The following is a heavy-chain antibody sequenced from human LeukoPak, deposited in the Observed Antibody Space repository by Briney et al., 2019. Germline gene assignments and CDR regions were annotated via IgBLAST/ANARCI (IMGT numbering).Heavy chain of an antibody. J-gene: IGHJ4*02. CDR2: IWYDGSNK. CDR3: AKDGDSGYDMGLFDY. D-gene: IGHD5-12*01. CDR1: GFTFSSYG. Sequence: GGSLRLSCAASGFTFSSYGMHWVRQAPGKGLEWVAVIWYDGSNKYYADSVKGRFTISRDNSKNTLYLQMNSLRAEVTAVYYCAKDGDSGYDMGLFDYWGQGTLVTVSS. V-gene: IGHV3-33*06.